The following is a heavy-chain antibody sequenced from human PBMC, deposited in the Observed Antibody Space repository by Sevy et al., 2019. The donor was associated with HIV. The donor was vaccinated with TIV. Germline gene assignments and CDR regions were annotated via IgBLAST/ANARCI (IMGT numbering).Heavy chain of an antibody. CDR3: ARDARYDFWSGNNYYYGMDV. CDR2: IYYSGST. CDR1: GGSVSSGSYY. Sequence: SETLSLTRTVSGGSVSSGSYYWSWIRQPPGKGLEWIGYIYYSGSTNYNPSLKSRVTISVDTSKNQFSLKLSSVTAADTAVYYCARDARYDFWSGNNYYYGMDVWGQGTTVTVSS. V-gene: IGHV4-61*01. J-gene: IGHJ6*02. D-gene: IGHD3-3*01.